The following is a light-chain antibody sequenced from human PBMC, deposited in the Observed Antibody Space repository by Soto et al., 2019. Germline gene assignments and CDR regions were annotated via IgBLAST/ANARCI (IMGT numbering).Light chain of an antibody. CDR1: SSDVGRYNY. Sequence: QSALTQPAAASGPPGQSITISCTGTSSDVGRYNYVSWYQQHSGKAPKLVIYEVRNRPSGISNRFSASKSGNTASLTISGPQAEDEADYYCTSYTSNTTWVFGGGTKLTVL. CDR3: TSYTSNTTWV. J-gene: IGLJ3*02. V-gene: IGLV2-14*01. CDR2: EVR.